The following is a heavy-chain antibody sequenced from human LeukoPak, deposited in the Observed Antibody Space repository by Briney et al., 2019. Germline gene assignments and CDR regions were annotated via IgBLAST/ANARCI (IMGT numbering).Heavy chain of an antibody. CDR1: GGTFSSYA. Sequence: ASVKVSCKASGGTFSSYAISWVRQAPGQGLEWMGGTIPIFGTANYAQKFQGRVTITADESTSTAYMELSSLRSEETAVYYCARDRLDYYGSGSYYNYFDYWGQGTLVTVSS. D-gene: IGHD3-10*01. CDR3: ARDRLDYYGSGSYYNYFDY. V-gene: IGHV1-69*13. J-gene: IGHJ4*02. CDR2: TIPIFGTA.